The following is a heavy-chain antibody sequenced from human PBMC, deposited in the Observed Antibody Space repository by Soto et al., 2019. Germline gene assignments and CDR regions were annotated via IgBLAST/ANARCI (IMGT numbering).Heavy chain of an antibody. V-gene: IGHV3-15*01. CDR2: IKSKTDGGTT. CDR1: GFTFSNAW. D-gene: IGHD6-19*01. Sequence: EVQLVESGGGLVKPGGSLRLSCAASGFTFSNAWMSWVRQAPGKGLEWVGRIKSKTDGGTTDYAAPGKGRFTISRDESKNTLYLQMNSLKTEDTAVYYCTTDGLTLGWFDPWGQGTLVTVSS. CDR3: TTDGLTLGWFDP. J-gene: IGHJ5*02.